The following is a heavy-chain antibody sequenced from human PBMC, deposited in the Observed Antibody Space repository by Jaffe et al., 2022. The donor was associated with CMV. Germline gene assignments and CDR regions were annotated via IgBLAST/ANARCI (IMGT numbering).Heavy chain of an antibody. CDR2: IYYSGST. CDR3: ARDSPSAHSPQNAFDI. Sequence: QVQLQESGPGLVKPSQTLSLTCTVSGGSISSGGYYWSWIRQHPGKGLEWIGYIYYSGSTYYNPSLKSRVTISVDTSKNQFSLKLSSVTAADTAVYYCARDSPSAHSPQNAFDIWGQGTMVTVSS. J-gene: IGHJ3*02. D-gene: IGHD2-21*01. V-gene: IGHV4-31*03. CDR1: GGSISSGGYY.